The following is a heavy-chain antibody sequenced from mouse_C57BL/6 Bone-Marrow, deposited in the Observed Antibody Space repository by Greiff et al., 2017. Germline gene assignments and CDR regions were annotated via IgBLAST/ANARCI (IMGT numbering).Heavy chain of an antibody. J-gene: IGHJ4*01. CDR2: ISYDGSN. CDR1: GYSITSGYY. CDR3: ARGDYYDAMDY. V-gene: IGHV3-6*01. D-gene: IGHD2-4*01. Sequence: ESGPGLVKPSQSLSLTCSVTGYSITSGYYWNWIRQFPGNKLEWMGYISYDGSNNYNPSLKNRISITRDTSKNQFFLKLNSVTTEDTATYYCARGDYYDAMDYWGQGTSVTVSS.